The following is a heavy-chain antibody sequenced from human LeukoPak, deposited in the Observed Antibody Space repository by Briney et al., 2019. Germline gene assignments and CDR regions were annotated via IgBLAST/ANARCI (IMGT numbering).Heavy chain of an antibody. V-gene: IGHV3-74*01. J-gene: IGHJ4*02. CDR2: INTDGSST. CDR1: GFTFSSYW. CDR3: AREDSESYYNDY. D-gene: IGHD1-26*01. Sequence: SGGSLRLSCAASGFTFSSYWMHWVRQAPGKGLVWVSRINTDGSSTSYADSVKGRFTISRDNAKNTLYLQMNSLRAEDTAVYYCAREDSESYYNDYWGQGTLVTVSS.